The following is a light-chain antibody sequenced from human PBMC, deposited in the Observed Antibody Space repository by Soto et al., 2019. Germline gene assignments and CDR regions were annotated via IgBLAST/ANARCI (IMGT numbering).Light chain of an antibody. CDR2: AAS. CDR1: QTITTS. Sequence: DIQMTQYPSSLSASVGDRVTITCRTSQTITTSLNWYRQKPGKAPDLLIYAASSLQSGIPSRFSGSGGGTEFTLTITSLQPEDSATYYCQQSYSGQLTFGPGTKVDIK. V-gene: IGKV1-39*01. CDR3: QQSYSGQLT. J-gene: IGKJ3*01.